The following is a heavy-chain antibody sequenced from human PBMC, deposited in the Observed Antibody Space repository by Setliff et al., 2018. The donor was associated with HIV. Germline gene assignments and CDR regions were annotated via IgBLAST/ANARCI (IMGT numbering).Heavy chain of an antibody. J-gene: IGHJ6*03. V-gene: IGHV4-39*02. CDR3: ARERMMWGTYYYYMDV. D-gene: IGHD3-16*01. Sequence: SETLSLTCSVSGDSISSSSYYWGWIRQPPGKGLEWIGSMYYRGNTYYNPSLKSRVTISVDTSKNQFSLKLSSVTAADTAVYYCARERMMWGTYYYYMDVWGKGTTVTVSS. CDR2: MYYRGNT. CDR1: GDSISSSSYY.